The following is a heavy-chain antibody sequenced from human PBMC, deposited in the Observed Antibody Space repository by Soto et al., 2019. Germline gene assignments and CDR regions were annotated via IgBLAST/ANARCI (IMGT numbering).Heavy chain of an antibody. CDR3: ARTSMQSRGYSYGHGGMDV. J-gene: IGHJ6*02. Sequence: GASVKVSCKASGGSFSNYVISWVRQAPGQGLEWMGEITPMFGTANYAQRFQGRVTITADESTSTGYMEVSSLRSEDTAVYYCARTSMQSRGYSYGHGGMDVWGQGTTVTVSS. V-gene: IGHV1-69*13. CDR1: GGSFSNYV. D-gene: IGHD5-18*01. CDR2: ITPMFGTA.